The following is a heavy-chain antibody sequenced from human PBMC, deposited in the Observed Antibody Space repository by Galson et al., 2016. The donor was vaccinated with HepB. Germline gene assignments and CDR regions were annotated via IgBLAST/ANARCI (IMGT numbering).Heavy chain of an antibody. V-gene: IGHV3-23*01. Sequence: SLRLSCAASDMIFNTSGMFWVRQAPGKGLEWVAGISGRGGKTYYADSLEGRFTISRDNPRRTLFLQVKGLRAEDTAVYYCAKAAWNDVISYHYGVDVWGQGTTVTVSS. CDR3: AKAAWNDVISYHYGVDV. J-gene: IGHJ6*02. CDR2: ISGRGGKT. CDR1: DMIFNTSG. D-gene: IGHD1-1*01.